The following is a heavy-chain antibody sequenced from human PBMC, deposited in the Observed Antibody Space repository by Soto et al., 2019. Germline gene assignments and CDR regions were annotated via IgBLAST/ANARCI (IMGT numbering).Heavy chain of an antibody. CDR3: ARVSYSSSPRYYYYGMDV. D-gene: IGHD6-6*01. V-gene: IGHV4-31*03. J-gene: IGHJ6*02. Sequence: QVQLQESGPGLVKPSQTLSLTCTVSAGSISSGDYYWSWIRQHPGKGLEWIGHIYYSGSTYYNPALKSRVTISVDTSKNQFSLKLSSVTAADTAVYYCARVSYSSSPRYYYYGMDVWGQGTTVTVSS. CDR2: IYYSGST. CDR1: AGSISSGDYY.